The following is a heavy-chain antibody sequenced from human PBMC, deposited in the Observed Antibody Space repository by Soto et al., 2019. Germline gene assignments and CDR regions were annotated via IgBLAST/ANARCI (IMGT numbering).Heavy chain of an antibody. J-gene: IGHJ4*02. CDR1: GFTFSSYA. V-gene: IGHV3-23*01. CDR3: AKYRRLTVTHYIDY. CDR2: ISGSGGST. Sequence: QSGGSLRLSCAASGFTFSSYAMSWVRQAPGKGLEWVSAISGSGGSTYYADSVKGRFTISRDNSKNTLYLQMNSLRAEDTAVYYCAKYRRLTVTHYIDYRGQGTLVTVSS. D-gene: IGHD4-17*01.